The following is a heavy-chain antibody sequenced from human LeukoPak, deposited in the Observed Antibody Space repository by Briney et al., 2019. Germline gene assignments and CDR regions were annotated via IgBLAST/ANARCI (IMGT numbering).Heavy chain of an antibody. D-gene: IGHD2-2*01. CDR3: AREEIVVVPAATQSGYYYYYMDV. CDR1: GGSISSGSYY. Sequence: SETLSLTCTVSGGSISSGSYYWSWIRQPAGKGLEWIGRIYTSGSTNYNPSLKSRVTISVDTSKNQFSLKLSSVTAADTAVYYCAREEIVVVPAATQSGYYYYYMDVWGKGTTVTISS. V-gene: IGHV4-61*02. CDR2: IYTSGST. J-gene: IGHJ6*03.